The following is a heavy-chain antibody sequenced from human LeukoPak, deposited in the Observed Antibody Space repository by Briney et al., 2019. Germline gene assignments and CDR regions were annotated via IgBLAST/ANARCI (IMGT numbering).Heavy chain of an antibody. V-gene: IGHV3-33*01. CDR2: IWYDGSNK. CDR1: GFTFSSYG. J-gene: IGHJ5*02. D-gene: IGHD3-22*01. CDR3: ARDYYDSSGYYRFDP. Sequence: GRSLRLSCAASGFTFSSYGMHWVRQAPGKGLEWVAVIWYDGSNKYYADSVKGRFTNSRDNSKNTLYLQMNSLRAEDTAVYYCARDYYDSSGYYRFDPWGQGTLVTVSS.